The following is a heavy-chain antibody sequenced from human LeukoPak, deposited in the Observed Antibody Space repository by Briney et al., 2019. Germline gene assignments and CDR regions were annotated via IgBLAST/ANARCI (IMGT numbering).Heavy chain of an antibody. J-gene: IGHJ4*02. Sequence: PGGSLRLSCAASGFTFSSYGMHWVRQAPGKGLEWVAVISYDRSNKYYADSVKGRFTISRDNSKNTLYLQMNSLRAEDTAVYYCAKIVVPAAIGGYYFDYWGQGTLVTVSS. CDR3: AKIVVPAAIGGYYFDY. CDR1: GFTFSSYG. D-gene: IGHD2-2*01. CDR2: ISYDRSNK. V-gene: IGHV3-30*18.